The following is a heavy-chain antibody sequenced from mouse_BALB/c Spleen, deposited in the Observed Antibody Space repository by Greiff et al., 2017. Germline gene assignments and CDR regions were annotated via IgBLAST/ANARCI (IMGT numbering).Heavy chain of an antibody. CDR2: ISYDGSN. V-gene: IGHV3-6*02. Sequence: EVQLQESGPGLVKPSQSLSLTCSVTGYSITSGYYWNWIRQFPGNKLEWMGYISYDGSNNYNPSLKNRISITRDTSKNQFFLKLNSVTTEDTATYYCARHWDVNYFDYWGQGTTLTVSS. J-gene: IGHJ2*01. CDR1: GYSITSGYY. CDR3: ARHWDVNYFDY. D-gene: IGHD4-1*01.